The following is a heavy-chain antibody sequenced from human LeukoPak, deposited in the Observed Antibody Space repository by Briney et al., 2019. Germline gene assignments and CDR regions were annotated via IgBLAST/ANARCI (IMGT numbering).Heavy chain of an antibody. CDR2: VYYSGST. J-gene: IGHJ5*02. Sequence: SETLSLTCTISGGSITTYYWSWIRQPAGKGLEWIGNVYYSGSTTYNPSLKTRVTISVDSSKNQFSLRLTSVPAADTAVYYCAADRQEGGSGSYWFDPWGQGTLVTVSS. CDR3: AADRQEGGSGSYWFDP. D-gene: IGHD3-10*01. CDR1: GGSITTYY. V-gene: IGHV4-59*01.